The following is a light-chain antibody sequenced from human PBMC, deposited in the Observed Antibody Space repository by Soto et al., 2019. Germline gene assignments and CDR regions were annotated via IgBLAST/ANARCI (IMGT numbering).Light chain of an antibody. V-gene: IGKV3-15*01. J-gene: IGKJ1*01. CDR1: QSVSSN. CDR3: QQYNNWPWT. CDR2: GAS. Sequence: EIVMTQSPATLSVSPGERATLSCRASQSVSSNLAWYQQKPGQAPRLLIYGASTRATGIPARFSGSGSGTELTLTISSLQSEDLAVYYCQQYNNWPWTFGQGTKVEIK.